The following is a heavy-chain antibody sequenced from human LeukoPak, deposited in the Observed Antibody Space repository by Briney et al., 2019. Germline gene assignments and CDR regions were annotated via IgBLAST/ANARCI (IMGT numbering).Heavy chain of an antibody. V-gene: IGHV5-51*01. CDR3: ARQGGYCSSTSCYESAFDI. Sequence: GESLKISCKGSGYSFTSYWIGWVRQMPGKGLEWMGIIYPGDSDTRYSPSFQGQVTISADKSISTAYLQWSSLKASDTAMYYCARQGGYCSSTSCYESAFDIWGQGTMVTVSS. D-gene: IGHD2-2*01. J-gene: IGHJ3*02. CDR2: IYPGDSDT. CDR1: GYSFTSYW.